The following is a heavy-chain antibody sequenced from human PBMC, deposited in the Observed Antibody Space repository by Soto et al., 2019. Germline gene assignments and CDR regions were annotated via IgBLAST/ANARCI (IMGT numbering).Heavy chain of an antibody. CDR1: GFTFGNYG. J-gene: IGHJ6*02. CDR2: ILYDGSDK. V-gene: IGHV3-30*18. D-gene: IGHD3-16*01. CDR3: EKWGEVSHNPGGNYYYGMDV. Sequence: QVQLVESGGGVVQPETSLRLSCAASGFTFGNYGMHWVRQPPGKGLEWMSSILYDGSDKYYADSVKGRFTISRDDSKNTVYLQMDSLRPDDTAVYYCEKWGEVSHNPGGNYYYGMDVWGQGTTVTVSS.